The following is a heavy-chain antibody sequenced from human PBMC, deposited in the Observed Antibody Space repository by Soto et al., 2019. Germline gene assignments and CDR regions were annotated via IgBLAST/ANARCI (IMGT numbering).Heavy chain of an antibody. Sequence: GSLRLSCTASGLTFSSYAMTWVRQAPGKGLEWVSAIGGSGTGTYYADSVKGRFTISRDNSKNTLYLQMNSLRAEDTAVYYCAYSSTPFDYWGQGTLVTVSS. CDR3: AYSSTPFDY. D-gene: IGHD6-13*01. CDR2: IGGSGTGT. J-gene: IGHJ4*02. V-gene: IGHV3-23*01. CDR1: GLTFSSYA.